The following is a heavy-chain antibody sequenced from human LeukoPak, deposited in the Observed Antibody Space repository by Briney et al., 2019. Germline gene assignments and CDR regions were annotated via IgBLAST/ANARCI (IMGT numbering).Heavy chain of an antibody. CDR3: ARDPSRYSSGWYLGAY. V-gene: IGHV3-30-3*01. CDR1: GFTFSSYA. J-gene: IGHJ4*02. D-gene: IGHD6-19*01. Sequence: GRSLRLSCAASGFTFSSYAMHWVRQAPGKGLEWVAVISYDGSNEYYADSVKGRFTISRDNSKNTLYLQMNSLRAEDTAVYYCARDPSRYSSGWYLGAYWGQGTLVTVSS. CDR2: ISYDGSNE.